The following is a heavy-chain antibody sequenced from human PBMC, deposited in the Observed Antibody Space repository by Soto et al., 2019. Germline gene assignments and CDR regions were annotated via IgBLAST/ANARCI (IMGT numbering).Heavy chain of an antibody. V-gene: IGHV1-69*13. Sequence: ASVNVSCKASGYTFPSYDISWVRQAPGQGLEWMGGIIPIFGTANYAQKFQGRVTITADESTSTAYMELSSLRSEDTAVYYCARSTTVSHDYWGQGTLVTVSS. CDR2: IIPIFGTA. J-gene: IGHJ4*02. CDR3: ARSTTVSHDY. D-gene: IGHD4-17*01. CDR1: GYTFPSYD.